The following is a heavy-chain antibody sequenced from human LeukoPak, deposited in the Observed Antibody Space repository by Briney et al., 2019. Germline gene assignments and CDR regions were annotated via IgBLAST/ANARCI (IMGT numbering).Heavy chain of an antibody. CDR1: GFTFSSYG. CDR3: ATYCSSTSCYPFDY. CDR2: IRYDGSNK. J-gene: IGHJ4*02. D-gene: IGHD2-2*01. V-gene: IGHV3-30*02. Sequence: GGSLRLSCAASGFTFSSYGMHWVRQAPGKGLEWVAFIRYDGSNKYYADSVKGRFTISRDNSKNTLYLQMNSLRAEDTAVYYCATYCSSTSCYPFDYWGQGTLVTVSS.